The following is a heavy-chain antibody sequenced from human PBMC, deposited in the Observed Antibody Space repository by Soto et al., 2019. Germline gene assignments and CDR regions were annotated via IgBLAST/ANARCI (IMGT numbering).Heavy chain of an antibody. CDR2: IYPSGNT. CDR3: ARAPSLYYYDSSGYKT. D-gene: IGHD3-22*01. CDR1: GGSISSYY. Sequence: SETLSLTCTVSGGSISSYYWSWIRQTAGKGLEWIGRIYPSGNTNYNPSLKSRVTLSIDTSKNQLSLKMSSVTAADTAVYYCARAPSLYYYDSSGYKTWGQGTLVTVSS. V-gene: IGHV4-4*07. J-gene: IGHJ4*02.